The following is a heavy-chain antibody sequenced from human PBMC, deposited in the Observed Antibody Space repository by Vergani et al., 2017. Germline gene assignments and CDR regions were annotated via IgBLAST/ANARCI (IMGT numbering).Heavy chain of an antibody. D-gene: IGHD2-15*01. CDR1: GFTFSSYA. CDR3: ARDGGGYFDY. CDR2: ISYDGSNK. J-gene: IGHJ4*02. V-gene: IGHV3-30*14. Sequence: QVQLVESGGGVVQPGRSLRLSCAASGFTFSSYAMHWVRQAPGKGLEWVAVISYDGSNKYYADSVKGRFTISRHNSKNTLYLQMNSLRAEDTAVYYCARDGGGYFDYWGQGTLVTVSS.